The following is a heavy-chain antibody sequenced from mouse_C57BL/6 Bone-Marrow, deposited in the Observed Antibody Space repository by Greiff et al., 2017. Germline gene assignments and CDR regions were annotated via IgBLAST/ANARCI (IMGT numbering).Heavy chain of an antibody. CDR3: ARSYYDYGDY. D-gene: IGHD2-4*01. V-gene: IGHV1-55*01. CDR1: GYTFTSYW. CDR2: IYPGSGST. Sequence: VQLQQPGAELVKPGASVKTSCKASGYTFTSYWITWVKQRPEQGLEWIGDIYPGSGSTNYNEKFKSKATLTVDTSSSTAYMQLSSLTSEDSAVYYCARSYYDYGDYWGQGTSVTVSS. J-gene: IGHJ4*01.